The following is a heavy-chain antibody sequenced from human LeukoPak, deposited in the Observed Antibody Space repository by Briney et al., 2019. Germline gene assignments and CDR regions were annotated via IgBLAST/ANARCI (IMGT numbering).Heavy chain of an antibody. CDR2: IYYSGST. Sequence: PSETLSLTCTVSGGSISSSSYYWGWIRQPPGKGLEWIGSIYYSGSTYYNPSLKSRVTISVDTSKIQFSLKLSSVTAADTAVYYCARGIQAVAGHWYFDLWGRGTLVTVSS. D-gene: IGHD6-19*01. CDR3: ARGIQAVAGHWYFDL. CDR1: GGSISSSSYY. J-gene: IGHJ2*01. V-gene: IGHV4-39*07.